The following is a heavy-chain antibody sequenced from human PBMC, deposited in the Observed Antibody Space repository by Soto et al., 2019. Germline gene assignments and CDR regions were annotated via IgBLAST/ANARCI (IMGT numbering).Heavy chain of an antibody. V-gene: IGHV4-34*02. CDR2: INHSGIT. CDR3: ARQGAETVTFYYHGMDV. CDR1: GGSFGGYF. Sequence: QVQLQQWGAGLLKPSETLSLTCDVYGGSFGGYFWSWIRQPPGKGLEWIGEINHSGITSYNPSLKSRVTVSVDTSKNQFSLKLSSVTAADAAVYYCARQGAETVTFYYHGMDVWGQGTSVTVSS. J-gene: IGHJ6*02. D-gene: IGHD2-21*02.